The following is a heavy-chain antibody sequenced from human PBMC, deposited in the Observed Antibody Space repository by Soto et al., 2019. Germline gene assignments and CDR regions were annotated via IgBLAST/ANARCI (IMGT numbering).Heavy chain of an antibody. D-gene: IGHD3-22*01. V-gene: IGHV4-34*01. Sequence: SETLSLTCAVYGGSFSGYYWSWIRQPPGKGLEWIGEINHSGSTNYNPSLKSRFTISVDTSKNQFSLKRSSVTAADTAVYYCARGMYYYDSSGYYYGYYFDYWGQGTLVTVSS. CDR1: GGSFSGYY. CDR2: INHSGST. J-gene: IGHJ4*02. CDR3: ARGMYYYDSSGYYYGYYFDY.